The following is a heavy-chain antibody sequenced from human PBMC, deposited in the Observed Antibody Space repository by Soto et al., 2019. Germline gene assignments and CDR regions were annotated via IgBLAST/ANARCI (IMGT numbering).Heavy chain of an antibody. CDR1: GFTVSSNY. CDR2: IYSGGST. D-gene: IGHD2-21*01. Sequence: AGGSLRLSCAASGFTVSSNYMSWVRQAPGKGLEWVSVIYSGGSTYYADSVKGRFTISRDNSKNTLYLQMNSLRAEDTAVYYCARYKRDFFDPWGQGTLVTVSS. V-gene: IGHV3-53*01. CDR3: ARYKRDFFDP. J-gene: IGHJ5*02.